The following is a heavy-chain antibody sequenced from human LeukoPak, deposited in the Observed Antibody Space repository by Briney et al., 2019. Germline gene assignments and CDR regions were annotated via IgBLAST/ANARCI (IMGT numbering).Heavy chain of an antibody. CDR2: ISYDGSNK. D-gene: IGHD5-18*01. CDR1: GFTFSSYA. CDR3: ARDGIQLWLVPHYFDY. J-gene: IGHJ4*02. V-gene: IGHV3-30-3*01. Sequence: GGSLRLSCAASGFTFSSYAMHWVRQAPGKGLKWVAVISYDGSNKYYADSVKGRFTISRDNSKNTLYLQMNSLRAEDTAVYYCARDGIQLWLVPHYFDYWGQGTLVTVSS.